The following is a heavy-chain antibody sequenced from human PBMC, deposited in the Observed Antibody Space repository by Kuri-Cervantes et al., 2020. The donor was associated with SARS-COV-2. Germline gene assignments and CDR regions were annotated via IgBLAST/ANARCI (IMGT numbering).Heavy chain of an antibody. D-gene: IGHD4-11*01. CDR3: ASRTTVAWGDY. CDR1: GYTFSGHY. J-gene: IGHJ4*02. Sequence: GGSLRLSCKASGYTFSGHYIHWVRQVPGQGPEWMGIIYPGDSDTRYSPSFQGQVTISADKSISTAYLQWSSLKASDTAMYYCASRTTVAWGDYWGQGTLVTVSS. V-gene: IGHV5-51*01. CDR2: IYPGDSDT.